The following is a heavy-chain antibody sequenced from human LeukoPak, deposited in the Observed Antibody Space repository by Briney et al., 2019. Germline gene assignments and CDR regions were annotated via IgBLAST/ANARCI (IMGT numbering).Heavy chain of an antibody. V-gene: IGHV3-23*01. CDR3: AKDGSSSSLTFDI. CDR2: LFGSGGTT. Sequence: GGSLRLSCAASGFTFSSHAMSWVRLALGKGLEWIPGLFGSGGTTYYADSVKGRFTISRDNSKNTLYLQVNSLRAEDTAVYYCAKDGSSSSLTFDIWGQGTMVTVSS. J-gene: IGHJ3*02. CDR1: GFTFSSHA. D-gene: IGHD6-13*01.